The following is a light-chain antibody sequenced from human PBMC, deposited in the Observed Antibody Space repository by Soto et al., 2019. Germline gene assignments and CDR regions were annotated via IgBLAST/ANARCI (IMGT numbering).Light chain of an antibody. Sequence: EIVLTQSPGTLSLSPGERATLSCRASQSVTSSYLAWYQQKPGQAPRLLIYGASGRATGIPDRFSCSGSGTDFTLTISRLEPEDFAVYYCQQYGSAPYTFGEGTKLEIK. V-gene: IGKV3-20*01. CDR1: QSVTSSY. CDR2: GAS. CDR3: QQYGSAPYT. J-gene: IGKJ2*01.